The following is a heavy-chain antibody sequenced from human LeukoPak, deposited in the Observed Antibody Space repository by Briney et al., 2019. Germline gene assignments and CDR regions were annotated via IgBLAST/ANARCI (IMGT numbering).Heavy chain of an antibody. CDR3: ARKVYASNDYYYEYYLDY. V-gene: IGHV1-46*01. D-gene: IGHD3-22*01. CDR2: INPSGGAP. CDR1: GYTFTSYY. Sequence: ASVKVSCKASGYTFTSYYMHWVRQAPGQGLEWMGMINPSGGAPNYAQKFQDRVTMTKDTSTSTVYMEVSSLRSEDTAVYYCARKVYASNDYYYEYYLDYWGQGTLSPSPQ. J-gene: IGHJ4*02.